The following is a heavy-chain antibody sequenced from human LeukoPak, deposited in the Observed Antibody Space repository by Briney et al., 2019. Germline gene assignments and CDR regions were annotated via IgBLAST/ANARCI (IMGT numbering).Heavy chain of an antibody. CDR2: ISHSGST. D-gene: IGHD3-3*01. CDR1: GGSFSGYY. J-gene: IGHJ6*03. CDR3: ARGRGLTIFGVVIISKDYYYYMDV. V-gene: IGHV4-34*01. Sequence: SETLSLTCAVYGGSFSGYYWSWIRQPPGKGLEWIGEISHSGSTNYNPSLKSRVTISVDTSKNQFSLKLSSVTAADTAVYYCARGRGLTIFGVVIISKDYYYYMDVWGKGTTVTVSS.